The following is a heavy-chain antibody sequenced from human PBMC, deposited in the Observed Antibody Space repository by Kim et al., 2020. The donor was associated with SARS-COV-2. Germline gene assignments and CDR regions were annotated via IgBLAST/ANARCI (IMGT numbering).Heavy chain of an antibody. J-gene: IGHJ4*02. CDR2: IRGETYGGPT. CDR3: ATEGSGCCHS. V-gene: IGHV3-15*01. Sequence: GGSLRLSCTASGFAFNSAWMSWVRQAPGKGLDWVGRIRGETYGGPTEYAEPGKGRFIISRDDSKNMVYLQMNSLKTEDTAVYYCATEGSGCCHSWGPGPLVPVSS. D-gene: IGHD6-19*01. CDR1: GFAFNSAW.